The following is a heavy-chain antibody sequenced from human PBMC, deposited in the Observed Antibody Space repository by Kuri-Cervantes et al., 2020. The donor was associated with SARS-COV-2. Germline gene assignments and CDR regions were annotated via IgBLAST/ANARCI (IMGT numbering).Heavy chain of an antibody. CDR1: GFTFSDYY. Sequence: GESLKISCAASGFTFSDYYMTWVRQAPGKGLEWVSVIYSGGSTYYADSVKGRFTISRDNSKNTLYLQMNSLRAEDTAVYYCARGAHDYYYYGMDVWGQGTTVTVSS. CDR2: IYSGGST. V-gene: IGHV3-53*01. J-gene: IGHJ6*02. CDR3: ARGAHDYYYYGMDV.